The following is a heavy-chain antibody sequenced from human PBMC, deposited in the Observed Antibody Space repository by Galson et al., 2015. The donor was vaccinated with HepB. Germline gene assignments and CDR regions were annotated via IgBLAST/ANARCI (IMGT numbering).Heavy chain of an antibody. V-gene: IGHV3-30*18. J-gene: IGHJ6*03. CDR1: GFTFSSFG. CDR3: AKTDWLGKYYYYYYYMDV. D-gene: IGHD5-12*01. Sequence: SLRLSCAASGFTFSSFGMHWVRQAPGKGLEWVAVISYDGSNKYYADSVKGRFTISRDNSKNTLYLQMNSLRAEDTAVYYCAKTDWLGKYYYYYYYMDVWGKGTTVTVSS. CDR2: ISYDGSNK.